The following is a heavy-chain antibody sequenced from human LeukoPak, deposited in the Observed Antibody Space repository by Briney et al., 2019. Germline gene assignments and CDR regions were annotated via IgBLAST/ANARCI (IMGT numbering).Heavy chain of an antibody. CDR1: GYTFTSYG. Sequence: ASVMVSCKASGYTFTSYGINWVRQAPGQGLEWMGWISAYNGNTNYAQKFQGRVIITTDTLTSTAYMELMSLRSDDTAVYYCARFLIGGGSPHYFDYWGQGTLVTVSS. CDR2: ISAYNGNT. D-gene: IGHD2-15*01. CDR3: ARFLIGGGSPHYFDY. V-gene: IGHV1-18*01. J-gene: IGHJ4*02.